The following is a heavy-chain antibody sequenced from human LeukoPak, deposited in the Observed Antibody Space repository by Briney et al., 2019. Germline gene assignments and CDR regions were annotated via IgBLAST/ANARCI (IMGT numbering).Heavy chain of an antibody. J-gene: IGHJ4*02. CDR3: ARDRLYYYGSGSYYPKFDY. CDR2: INPNSGGT. CDR1: EYTFTGYY. Sequence: ASVKVSCKASEYTFTGYYMHWVRQAPGQGLEWMGWINPNSGGTNYAQKFQGRVTMTRDTSISTAYMELSRLRSDDTAVYYCARDRLYYYGSGSYYPKFDYWGQGTLVTVSS. D-gene: IGHD3-10*01. V-gene: IGHV1-2*02.